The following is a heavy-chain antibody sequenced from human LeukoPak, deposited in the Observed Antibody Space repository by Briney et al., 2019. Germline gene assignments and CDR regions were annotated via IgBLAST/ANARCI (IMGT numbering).Heavy chain of an antibody. D-gene: IGHD1-1*01. CDR1: GFTFSSYA. V-gene: IGHV3-23*01. Sequence: QPGGSLRLSCAASGFTFSSYAMSWVRQAPEKGLEWVSTISGSGGGTYYADSVKGRFTISRDDSKNTLYLQMNSLRAEDTAVYYCARGPWKAHLDYWGQGTLVTVSS. CDR2: ISGSGGGT. J-gene: IGHJ4*02. CDR3: ARGPWKAHLDY.